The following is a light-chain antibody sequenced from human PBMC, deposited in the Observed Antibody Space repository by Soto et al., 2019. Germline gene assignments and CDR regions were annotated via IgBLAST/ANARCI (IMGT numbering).Light chain of an antibody. CDR2: DVS. Sequence: QSVLTQPASVSGSPGQSITISCTGTSSDVGGSNYVSWYQQHPGKAPKLMIYDVSNRPSGVSNRFSGSKSGNTASLTISGLQAEDEADYYCSSYTSSSLYVFGTETKLTVL. V-gene: IGLV2-14*01. CDR3: SSYTSSSLYV. J-gene: IGLJ1*01. CDR1: SSDVGGSNY.